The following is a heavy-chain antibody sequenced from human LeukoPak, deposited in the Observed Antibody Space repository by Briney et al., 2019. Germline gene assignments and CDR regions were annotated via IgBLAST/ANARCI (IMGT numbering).Heavy chain of an antibody. CDR3: ARSRSYNHFDY. CDR1: GFTFSSYD. D-gene: IGHD1-14*01. V-gene: IGHV3-13*01. CDR2: IGSAGDT. Sequence: QPGGPLRLSCAASGFTFSSYDMHWVRQATGKGLEWVSAIGSAGDTYYPGSVKGRFTISRENAKKSLYLQMNSLRAGDTAVYYCARSRSYNHFDYWGQGTLVTVSS. J-gene: IGHJ4*02.